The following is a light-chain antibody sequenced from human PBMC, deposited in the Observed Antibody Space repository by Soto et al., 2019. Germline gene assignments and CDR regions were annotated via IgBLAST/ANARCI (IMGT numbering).Light chain of an antibody. J-gene: IGLJ2*01. Sequence: QSVLTQPPSVSGTPGQRVTISCTGSSSNIGAGYDVHWYQQLPGTAPILLIYGNSNRPSGVPDRFSGSKSGTSASLAITGLQAEDEADYYCQSYDSSLSAVVFGGGTKLTV. CDR1: SSNIGAGYD. V-gene: IGLV1-40*01. CDR2: GNS. CDR3: QSYDSSLSAVV.